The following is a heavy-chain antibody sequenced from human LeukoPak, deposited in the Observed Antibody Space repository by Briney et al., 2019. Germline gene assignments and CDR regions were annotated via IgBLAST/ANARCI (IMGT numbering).Heavy chain of an antibody. D-gene: IGHD3-10*01. V-gene: IGHV6-1*01. CDR1: GDSVSSNSGA. J-gene: IGHJ5*02. CDR2: TYYRSKWYN. Sequence: SQTLSLTCAISGDSVSSNSGAWNWFRQSPSRGLEWLGRTYYRSKWYNDYAVSVKSRITINPDTSKNQFSLKLSSVTAADTAVYYCGRGSGSYYRWWFDPWGQGTLVTVSS. CDR3: GRGSGSYYRWWFDP.